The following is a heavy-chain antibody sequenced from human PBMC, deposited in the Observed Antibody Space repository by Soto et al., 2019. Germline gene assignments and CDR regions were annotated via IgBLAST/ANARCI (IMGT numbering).Heavy chain of an antibody. CDR1: GYSFTSYW. V-gene: IGHV5-10-1*03. J-gene: IGHJ4*02. Sequence: EVQLVQSGAEVKKPGESLRISCKGSGYSFTSYWISWVRQMPGKGLEWMGRIDPSDSYTNYSPSFQGHVTISADKSISTAYLQWSSLKASDTAMYYCARHVSRYVWGSYRHPGYFDYWGQGTLVTVSS. D-gene: IGHD3-16*02. CDR3: ARHVSRYVWGSYRHPGYFDY. CDR2: IDPSDSYT.